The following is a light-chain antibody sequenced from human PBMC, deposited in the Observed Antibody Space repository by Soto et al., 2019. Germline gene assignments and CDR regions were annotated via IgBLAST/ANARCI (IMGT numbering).Light chain of an antibody. CDR3: QQNYNTPWT. CDR1: QSISTY. J-gene: IGKJ1*01. CDR2: GAS. Sequence: DIQMTQSPSSLSASVGDRVTITCRASQSISTYLNWYQQIPGKAPKLLIYGASSLQSGVPSRFSGSGSGTDFTLTISSLQPEDFATYYCQQNYNTPWTFGQGTKVEIK. V-gene: IGKV1-39*01.